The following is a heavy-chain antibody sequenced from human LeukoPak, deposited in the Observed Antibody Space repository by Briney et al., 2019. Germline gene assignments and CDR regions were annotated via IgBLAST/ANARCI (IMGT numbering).Heavy chain of an antibody. D-gene: IGHD2-21*01. V-gene: IGHV1-2*02. CDR2: INPNSGGT. Sequence: ASVKVSCKASEYTFTGYYMHWVRQAPGQGLEWMAWINPNSGGTNYAQKFQGRVTLTRDTSISTAYMELSGLISDDTAVYYCARAAGGEASDYWGQGTLVTVSS. CDR1: EYTFTGYY. J-gene: IGHJ4*02. CDR3: ARAAGGEASDY.